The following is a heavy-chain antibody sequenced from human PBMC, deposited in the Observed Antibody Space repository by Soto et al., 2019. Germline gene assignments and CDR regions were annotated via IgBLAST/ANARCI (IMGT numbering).Heavy chain of an antibody. CDR1: GGTFSSYA. Sequence: SVKVSCKASGGTFSSYAISWVRQDPGQGLEWMGGIIPIFGTANYAQKFQGRVTITADESTSTAYMELSSLRSEDTAVYYCARATITIFGEVTDYYYYGMDVWGQGTTVTISS. V-gene: IGHV1-69*13. CDR3: ARATITIFGEVTDYYYYGMDV. D-gene: IGHD3-3*01. J-gene: IGHJ6*02. CDR2: IIPIFGTA.